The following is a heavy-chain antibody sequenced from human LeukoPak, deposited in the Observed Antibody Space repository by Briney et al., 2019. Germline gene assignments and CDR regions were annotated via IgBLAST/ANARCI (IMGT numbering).Heavy chain of an antibody. D-gene: IGHD3-22*01. CDR2: ISSSGSTI. V-gene: IGHV3-48*03. CDR1: GFTFSSYE. CDR3: ARGPYYYDSSGYAPSDY. Sequence: GGSLRLSCAASGFTFSSYEMNWVRQAPGKGLEWVSYISSSGSTIYYADSVKGRFTISRDNAKNSLYLQMNSLRAEDTAVYYCARGPYYYDSSGYAPSDYWGQGTLVTVSS. J-gene: IGHJ4*02.